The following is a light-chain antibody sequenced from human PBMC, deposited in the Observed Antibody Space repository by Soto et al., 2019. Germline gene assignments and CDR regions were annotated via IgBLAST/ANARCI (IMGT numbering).Light chain of an antibody. CDR1: QSVSNY. V-gene: IGKV1-16*01. J-gene: IGKJ1*01. CDR2: STS. Sequence: DIQMTQSPSSLSASVGDRVTITCRASQSVSNYLNWYRQLPGKAPTLLIYSTSTLQSGVPSRFSGSGSGTEFTLTISSLQPDDFATYYCQQYNSYSWTFGQGTKVDIK. CDR3: QQYNSYSWT.